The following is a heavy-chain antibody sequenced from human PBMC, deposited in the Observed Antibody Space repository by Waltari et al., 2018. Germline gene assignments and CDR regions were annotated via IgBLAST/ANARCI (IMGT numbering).Heavy chain of an antibody. D-gene: IGHD4-17*01. CDR3: ARGDGDLDL. Sequence: EVQLVQSGAEVKKPGESLKISCEASGYTFTNYWIAWVRQMPGKGLEWVGLVFPRDSDTKYSPSFYGLVTMSADKSINTAYLQWNSLTTSDTAIYYCARGDGDLDLWGQGTLVTVSS. V-gene: IGHV5-51*03. CDR2: VFPRDSDT. CDR1: GYTFTNYW. J-gene: IGHJ4*02.